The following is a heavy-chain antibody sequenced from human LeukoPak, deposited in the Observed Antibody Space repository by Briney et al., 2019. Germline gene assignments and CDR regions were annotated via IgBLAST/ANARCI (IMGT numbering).Heavy chain of an antibody. CDR2: ISSSSSTI. CDR1: GFTFSSYS. V-gene: IGHV3-48*01. Sequence: GGSLRLSCAASGFTFSSYSMNWVRQAPGKGLEWVSYISSSSSTIYYADSVKGRFTISRDNAKNSLYLQMNSLRAEDTAVYYCARSDVGYSSSWQSDYWGQGTLVTVSS. J-gene: IGHJ4*02. CDR3: ARSDVGYSSSWQSDY. D-gene: IGHD6-13*01.